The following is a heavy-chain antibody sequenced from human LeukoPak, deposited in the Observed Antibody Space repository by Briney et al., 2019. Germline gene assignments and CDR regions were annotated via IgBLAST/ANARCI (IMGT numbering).Heavy chain of an antibody. CDR1: GGSISSGGYY. CDR2: IYHSGST. Sequence: SETLSLTCTVSGGSISSGGYYWSWIRQPPGKGLEWIGYIYHSGSTYYNPSLKSRVTISVDRSKNQFSLKLSSVTAADTAVYYCARATRGTTFDYWGQGTLVTVSS. J-gene: IGHJ4*02. D-gene: IGHD1-7*01. V-gene: IGHV4-30-2*01. CDR3: ARATRGTTFDY.